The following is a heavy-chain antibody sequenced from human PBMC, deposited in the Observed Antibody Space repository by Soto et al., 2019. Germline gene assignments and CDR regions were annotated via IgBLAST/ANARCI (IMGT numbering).Heavy chain of an antibody. CDR2: IKSKTDGETT. J-gene: IGHJ6*03. V-gene: IGHV3-15*01. CDR1: GFTFSNAW. Sequence: EVQLVESGGGLVKPGGSLRLSCAASGFTFSNAWMSWVRQAPGKGLEWVGRIKSKTDGETTDYAAHVKGRFTISRDDSKNTLYLQMNSLKTEDTAVYYCTTDYYGSGTVIHYYYYMDVWGKGTTVTVSS. D-gene: IGHD3-10*01. CDR3: TTDYYGSGTVIHYYYYMDV.